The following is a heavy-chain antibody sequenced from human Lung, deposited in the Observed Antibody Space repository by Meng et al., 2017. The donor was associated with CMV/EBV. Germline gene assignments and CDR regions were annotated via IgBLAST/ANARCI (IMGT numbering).Heavy chain of an antibody. CDR3: ARDVVVPAALTVRIDY. D-gene: IGHD2-2*01. V-gene: IGHV1-3*01. CDR1: GYTFTSYA. Sequence: HVQLVESGVEVYKPGALVKVFCKASGYTFTSYARHWVRQAPGQRLEWMGWINGGNGKTKYSQKFQGRVTIARDTSGSTAYMELSSLRSEDTAVYYCARDVVVPAALTVRIDYWGQGTLVTVPQ. CDR2: INGGNGKT. J-gene: IGHJ4*02.